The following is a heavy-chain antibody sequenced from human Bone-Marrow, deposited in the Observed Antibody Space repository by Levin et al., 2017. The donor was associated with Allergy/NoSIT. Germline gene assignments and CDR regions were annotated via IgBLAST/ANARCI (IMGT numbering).Heavy chain of an antibody. Sequence: GGSLRLSCVDSTYSFSYYAMSWVRQAPGKGLEWVAGVTEGGGNTNYADSVRGRFTISRDNSKKTLYLQMSSLRAEDTAVYYCAKEDNFWEQQLDPGSKRSYGMDVWGQGTTVTVSS. J-gene: IGHJ6*02. CDR2: VTEGGGNT. D-gene: IGHD6-13*01. CDR1: TYSFSYYA. CDR3: AKEDNFWEQQLDPGSKRSYGMDV. V-gene: IGHV3-23*01.